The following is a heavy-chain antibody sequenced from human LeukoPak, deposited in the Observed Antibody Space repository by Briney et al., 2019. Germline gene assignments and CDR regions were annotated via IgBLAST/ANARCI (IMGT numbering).Heavy chain of an antibody. Sequence: GGSLRLSCAASGFTFSSYAMHWVRQTPGKGLEWVAVISYDENNKYYADSVKGRFTISRDNSKNTLHLQMNSLTAEDTAVFYCARGGNYYDSSGYPDYWGQGTLVTVSS. V-gene: IGHV3-30-3*01. CDR2: ISYDENNK. CDR3: ARGGNYYDSSGYPDY. D-gene: IGHD3-22*01. J-gene: IGHJ4*02. CDR1: GFTFSSYA.